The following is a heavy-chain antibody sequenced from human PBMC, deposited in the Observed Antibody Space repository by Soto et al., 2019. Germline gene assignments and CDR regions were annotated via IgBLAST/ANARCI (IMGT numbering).Heavy chain of an antibody. CDR2: IKSKTDGGTT. CDR3: TTDRPVLRYFDWLLIDY. Sequence: GGSLRLSCAASGFTFSNAWMSWVRQAPGKGLEWVGRIKSKTDGGTTDYAAPVKGRFTISRDDSKNTLYLQMNSLKTEDTAVYYCTTDRPVLRYFDWLLIDYWGQGTLVTVSS. D-gene: IGHD3-9*01. CDR1: GFTFSNAW. V-gene: IGHV3-15*01. J-gene: IGHJ4*02.